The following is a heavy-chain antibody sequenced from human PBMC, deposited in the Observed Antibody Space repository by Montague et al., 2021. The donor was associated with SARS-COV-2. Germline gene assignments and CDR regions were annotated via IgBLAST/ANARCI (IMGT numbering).Heavy chain of an antibody. J-gene: IGHJ5*02. V-gene: IGHV3-30-3*01. CDR1: GFTFATYP. CDR3: AREVNTMSTIWAFPWLDP. D-gene: IGHD5/OR15-5a*01. Sequence: SLRLSCAASGFTFATYPMHWVRQAPGKGLEWVALISHDGSNDYYADSVKGRFTISRDNSNNTLYLQMNSLRGEDTAVYFCAREVNTMSTIWAFPWLDPWGKGTLVTVSS. CDR2: ISHDGSND.